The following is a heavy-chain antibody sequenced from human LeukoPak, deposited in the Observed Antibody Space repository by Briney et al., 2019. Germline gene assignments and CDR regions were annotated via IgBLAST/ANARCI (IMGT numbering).Heavy chain of an antibody. CDR2: INPNSGGT. V-gene: IGHV1-2*02. CDR3: ARADYDILTGYYWVDY. Sequence: GASVKVSCKASGYTFTGYYMHWVRQAPGQGLEWMGWINPNSGGTSYAQKFQGRVTMTRDTSISTAYMELSRLRSDDTAVYYCARADYDILTGYYWVDYWGQGTLVTVSS. J-gene: IGHJ4*02. CDR1: GYTFTGYY. D-gene: IGHD3-9*01.